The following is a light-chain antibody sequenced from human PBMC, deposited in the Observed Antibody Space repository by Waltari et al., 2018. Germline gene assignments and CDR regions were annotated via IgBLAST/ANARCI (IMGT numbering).Light chain of an antibody. V-gene: IGKV1-16*02. CDR1: QGIRNS. Sequence: DIQMTQSPSSLSASVGDRVTITCRASQGIRNSLAWFQQKPGKAPKSLSYAASSLQSGVPSKVSGSGSGTDVTLTISSLQPEDIATYYCQQYNSFPITFGGGTKVEIK. CDR2: AAS. CDR3: QQYNSFPIT. J-gene: IGKJ4*01.